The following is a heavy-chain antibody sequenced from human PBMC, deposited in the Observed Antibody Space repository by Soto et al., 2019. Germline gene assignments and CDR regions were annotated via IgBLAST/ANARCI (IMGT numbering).Heavy chain of an antibody. J-gene: IGHJ4*02. CDR1: GYTFTSYG. V-gene: IGHV1-18*04. D-gene: IGHD3-9*01. CDR2: ISAYNGIT. CDR3: ARDSDILTGYFDY. Sequence: QVQLVQSGAEVKKPGASVKVSCKASGYTFTSYGISWVRQAPGQGLEWMGWISAYNGITNYAQKLQGRVTRTTDTSTSTAYRELRSLRSDDPAVYYCARDSDILTGYFDYWGQGTLVTVSS.